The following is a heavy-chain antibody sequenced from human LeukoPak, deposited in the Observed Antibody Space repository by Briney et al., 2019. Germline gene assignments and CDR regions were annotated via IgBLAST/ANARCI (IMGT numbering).Heavy chain of an antibody. D-gene: IGHD5-24*01. V-gene: IGHV3-48*01. Sequence: PGGSLRLSCAASGFTFSDYSMDWVRQAPGKRLEWISYIGISSGNTKYADSVKGRFTISGDKAKNSLYLQMNSLRVEDTAVYYCARDYKYAFDNWGQGTLVTVSS. CDR2: IGISSGNT. J-gene: IGHJ4*02. CDR1: GFTFSDYS. CDR3: ARDYKYAFDN.